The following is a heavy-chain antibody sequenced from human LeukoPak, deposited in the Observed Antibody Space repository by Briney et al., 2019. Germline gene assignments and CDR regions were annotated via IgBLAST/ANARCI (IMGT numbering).Heavy chain of an antibody. V-gene: IGHV4-61*08. J-gene: IGHJ5*02. Sequence: PSETLSLTCTVSGGSISSGGYYWSWIRQHPGKGLEWIGYIYYSGSTNYNPSLKSRVTISVDTSKNQFSLKLSSVTAADTAVYYCARDRSYGCKNWFDPWGQGTLVTVSS. CDR1: GGSISSGGYY. CDR2: IYYSGST. D-gene: IGHD5-18*01. CDR3: ARDRSYGCKNWFDP.